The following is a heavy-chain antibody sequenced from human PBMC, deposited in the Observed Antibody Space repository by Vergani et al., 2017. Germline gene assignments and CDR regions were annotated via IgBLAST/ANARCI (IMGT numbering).Heavy chain of an antibody. CDR2: IYTSGST. Sequence: QVQLQESGPGLVKPSETLSLTCTVSGGSISSYYWSWIRQPAGKGLEWIGRIYTSGSTNYNPSLKSRVTMSVDTSKNQFSLKLSSVTAADTAVYYCARDTNYRSEALYFGRSGAYYYYYMDVWGKG. J-gene: IGHJ6*03. CDR3: ARDTNYRSEALYFGRSGAYYYYYMDV. D-gene: IGHD2-8*01. V-gene: IGHV4-4*07. CDR1: GGSISSYY.